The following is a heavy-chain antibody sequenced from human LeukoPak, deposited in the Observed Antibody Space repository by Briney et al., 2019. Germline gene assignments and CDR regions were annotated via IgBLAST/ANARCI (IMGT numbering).Heavy chain of an antibody. Sequence: SVKVSCKASGGTFSSYAISWVRQAPVQGLEWMGGIIPIFGTANYAQKFQGRVTITTDESTSTAYMELSSLRSEDTAVYYCARVFTTTYDFWLFDYWGQGTLVTVSS. CDR2: IIPIFGTA. CDR3: ARVFTTTYDFWLFDY. J-gene: IGHJ4*02. CDR1: GGTFSSYA. D-gene: IGHD3-3*01. V-gene: IGHV1-69*05.